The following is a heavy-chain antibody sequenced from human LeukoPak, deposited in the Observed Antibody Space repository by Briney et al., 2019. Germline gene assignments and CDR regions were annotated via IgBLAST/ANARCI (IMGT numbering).Heavy chain of an antibody. CDR3: ARMGSGYRAYFDY. CDR2: IIPIFGTA. Sequence: SVKVSCKASGGTFSSYAISWVRQAPGQGLEWMGGIIPIFGTANYAQKFQGRVTITADESTSTAYMELSSLRSEDTAVYYCARMGSGYRAYFDYWGQGTLVTASS. J-gene: IGHJ4*02. CDR1: GGTFSSYA. D-gene: IGHD3-22*01. V-gene: IGHV1-69*01.